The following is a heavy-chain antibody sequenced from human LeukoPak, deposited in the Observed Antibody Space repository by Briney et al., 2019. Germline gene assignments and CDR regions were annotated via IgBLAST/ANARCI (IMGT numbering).Heavy chain of an antibody. J-gene: IGHJ3*02. D-gene: IGHD6-19*01. CDR2: INPSGDST. CDR1: GYTFTSYY. CDR3: ARDRSSGWSADAFDI. Sequence: ASVKVSCKASGYTFTSYYMHWVRQAPGQGLEWMGIINPSGDSTSYAQKFQGRVTMTRDTSTSTVYMELSSLRSEDTAVYYCARDRSSGWSADAFDIWGQGTMVTVSS. V-gene: IGHV1-46*01.